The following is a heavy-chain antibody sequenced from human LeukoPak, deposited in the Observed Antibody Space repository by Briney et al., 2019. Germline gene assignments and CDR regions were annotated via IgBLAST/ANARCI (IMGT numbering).Heavy chain of an antibody. Sequence: GESLKTSCKGSGYSFTSYWIGWVRQMPGKGLEWMGIIYPGDSDTRYSPSFQGQVTISADKSISTAYLQWSSLKASDTAMYYCARVAPQYQLLLDWFDPWGQGTLVTVSS. CDR2: IYPGDSDT. J-gene: IGHJ5*02. CDR3: ARVAPQYQLLLDWFDP. D-gene: IGHD2-2*01. V-gene: IGHV5-51*01. CDR1: GYSFTSYW.